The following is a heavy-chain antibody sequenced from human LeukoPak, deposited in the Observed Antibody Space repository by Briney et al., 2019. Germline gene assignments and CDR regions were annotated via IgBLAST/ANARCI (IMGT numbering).Heavy chain of an antibody. CDR2: TSYDGSNK. J-gene: IGHJ4*02. V-gene: IGHV3-30*18. Sequence: GRTLRLSCAASGFTFSSYGMHWVRQAPGKGLERVAVTSYDGSNKYYADSMKGRFTISRDNSKNTLYLQMNSLRAEDTAVYYCAKSSDTYYYDSSGYSIDYWGQGTLVTVSS. D-gene: IGHD3-22*01. CDR1: GFTFSSYG. CDR3: AKSSDTYYYDSSGYSIDY.